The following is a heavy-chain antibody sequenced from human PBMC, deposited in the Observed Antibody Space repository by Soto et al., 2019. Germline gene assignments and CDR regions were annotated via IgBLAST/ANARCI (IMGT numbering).Heavy chain of an antibody. D-gene: IGHD6-6*01. CDR1: WYTFSGFY. V-gene: IGHV1-2*02. J-gene: IGHJ4*02. CDR3: VRTPPISTRVYFDY. Sequence: XSVKVSFKAAWYTFSGFYISWVRQAPGQGLEWMGWINSYSGDANYAPRFQGRVTMTRDTSNTTAYMDLRRLGSDDTAIYYCVRTPPISTRVYFDYWGQGTPVTVSS. CDR2: INSYSGDA.